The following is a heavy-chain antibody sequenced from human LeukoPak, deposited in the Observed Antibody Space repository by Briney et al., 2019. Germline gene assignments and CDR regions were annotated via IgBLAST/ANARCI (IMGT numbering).Heavy chain of an antibody. CDR2: INGYNGYT. CDR3: ARDGGTYYYFDH. V-gene: IGHV1-18*01. Sequence: ASVTVSCTASGYTFSDYGISWLRQAPGQGLEWMGWINGYNGYTNYGQNFQGRVTVTTDTSTNTAYMELRSLRYDDTAIYYCARDGGTYYYFDHWGQGTLVTVSS. J-gene: IGHJ4*02. D-gene: IGHD1-26*01. CDR1: GYTFSDYG.